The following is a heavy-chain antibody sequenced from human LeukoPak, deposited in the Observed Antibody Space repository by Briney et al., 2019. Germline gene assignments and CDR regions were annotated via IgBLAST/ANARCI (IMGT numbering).Heavy chain of an antibody. D-gene: IGHD5-18*01. J-gene: IGHJ4*02. CDR3: AREKMRRYSYGYAH. Sequence: SETLSLTCTVSGGSISSSSYYWGWIRQPPGKGLEWIGSIYYSGSTYYNPSLKSRVTISVDTSKNQFSLKVSSVTAADTAVYYCAREKMRRYSYGYAHWGQGTLVTVSS. CDR1: GGSISSSSYY. CDR2: IYYSGST. V-gene: IGHV4-39*07.